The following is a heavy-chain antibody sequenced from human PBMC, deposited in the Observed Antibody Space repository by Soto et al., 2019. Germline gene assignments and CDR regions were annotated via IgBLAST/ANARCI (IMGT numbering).Heavy chain of an antibody. CDR1: GFTFSSYA. V-gene: IGHV3-23*01. CDR3: ASKYGDYDSYYYYGMDV. CDR2: ISGSGGST. Sequence: GGSLRLSCAASGFTFSSYAMSWVRQAPGKGLEWVSAISGSGGSTYYADSVKGRFTISRDNSKNTLYLQMNSLGAEDTAVYYCASKYGDYDSYYYYGMDVWGQGTTVTVSS. D-gene: IGHD4-17*01. J-gene: IGHJ6*02.